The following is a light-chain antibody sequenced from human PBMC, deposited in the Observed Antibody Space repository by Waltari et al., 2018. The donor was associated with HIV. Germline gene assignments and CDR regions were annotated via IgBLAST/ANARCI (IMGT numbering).Light chain of an antibody. V-gene: IGLV1-40*01. J-gene: IGLJ2*01. CDR2: LNN. CDR1: SSNIGAGYS. Sequence: QSVLTQPPSVSAAPGQSITISCTANSSNIGAGYSAPLSPQLHGTAPNLLIYLNNNRPAGVPARFSGSKSGSSASLAITGLRAEDDYCQSHDSSHSSIFGGGTKLTVL. CDR3: QSHDSSHSSI.